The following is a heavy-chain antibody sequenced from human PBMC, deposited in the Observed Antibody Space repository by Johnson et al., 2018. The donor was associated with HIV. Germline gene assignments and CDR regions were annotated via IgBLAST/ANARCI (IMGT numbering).Heavy chain of an antibody. CDR2: VSYDGSNK. CDR3: ARGDVWSGYPDAFDI. Sequence: QVQLVESGGGVVQPGRSLRLSCVASGFTFSSYGMHWVRQAPGKGLEWVAIVSYDGSNKYYADSVKGRFTISRDNSKNTLYLQMNSLRAEDTAVYYCARGDVWSGYPDAFDIWGQGTMVTVSS. CDR1: GFTFSSYG. V-gene: IGHV3-30*03. J-gene: IGHJ3*02. D-gene: IGHD3-3*01.